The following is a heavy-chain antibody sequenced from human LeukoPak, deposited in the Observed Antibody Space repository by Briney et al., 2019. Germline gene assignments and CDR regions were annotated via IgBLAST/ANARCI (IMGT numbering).Heavy chain of an antibody. V-gene: IGHV1-46*03. CDR3: ASATAMAPSTMDY. CDR2: INPSGGST. J-gene: IGHJ4*02. CDR1: GYTFTSYY. Sequence: ASVKVSRKASGYTFTSYYMHWVRQAPGQGLEWMGIINPSGGSTSYAQKFQGRVTMTRDTSTSTVYMELSSLRSEDTAVYYCASATAMAPSTMDYWGQGTLVTVSS. D-gene: IGHD5-18*01.